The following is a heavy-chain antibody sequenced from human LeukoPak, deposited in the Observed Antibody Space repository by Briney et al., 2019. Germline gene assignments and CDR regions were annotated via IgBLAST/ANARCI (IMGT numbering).Heavy chain of an antibody. CDR2: IYYSGST. CDR3: ARLAYYYDSSQSSAFDI. V-gene: IGHV4-39*01. CDR1: GGSISSSSYY. J-gene: IGHJ3*02. D-gene: IGHD3-22*01. Sequence: SETLSLTCTVSGGSISSSSYYWGWIRQPPGKGLEWIGSIYYSGSTYYNPSLKSRVTISVDTSKGQFSLKLSSVTAADTAVYYCARLAYYYDSSQSSAFDIWGQGTMVTVSS.